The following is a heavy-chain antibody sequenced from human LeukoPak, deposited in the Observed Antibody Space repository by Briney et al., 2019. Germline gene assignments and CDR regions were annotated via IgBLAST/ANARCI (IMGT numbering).Heavy chain of an antibody. Sequence: HGESLKISCKGPGYSFTSYWIGRVRQMPGQGPERMGIISPGDSDTRYNPSFQGQVTISADKSITTSYLQWSSLKASDTAMYYCARQGVVYYYDSSGYYSFRAFDIWGQGTMVTVSS. CDR2: ISPGDSDT. CDR3: ARQGVVYYYDSSGYYSFRAFDI. J-gene: IGHJ3*02. V-gene: IGHV5-51*01. D-gene: IGHD3-22*01. CDR1: GYSFTSYW.